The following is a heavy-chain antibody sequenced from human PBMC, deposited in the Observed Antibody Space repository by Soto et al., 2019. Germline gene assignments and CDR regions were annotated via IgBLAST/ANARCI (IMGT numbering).Heavy chain of an antibody. Sequence: QITLKESGPTLVKPTQTLTLTCTFSGFSLSTSGENVGWMRQPPGKALEWLALISWDDDKRYSPSLESRLTITKDTSKNQVVLTITNMDHVATATYYCTHSRLASSVTQSAEYLPHWGQGTLVTVSS. CDR1: GFSLSTSGEN. CDR3: THSRLASSVTQSAEYLPH. CDR2: ISWDDDK. D-gene: IGHD4-17*01. V-gene: IGHV2-5*02. J-gene: IGHJ1*01.